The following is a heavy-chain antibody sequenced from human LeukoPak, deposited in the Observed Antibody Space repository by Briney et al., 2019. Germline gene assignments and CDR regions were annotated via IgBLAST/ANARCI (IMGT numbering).Heavy chain of an antibody. J-gene: IGHJ3*02. CDR1: GYTFTSYG. CDR3: ARDYYGSGSHPLSAFDI. Sequence: ASVKVSCTASGYTFTSYGISWVRQAPGQGLEWMGWISAYNGNTNYAQKLQGRVTMTTDTSTSTAYMELRSLRSDDTAVYYCARDYYGSGSHPLSAFDIWGQGTMVTVSS. V-gene: IGHV1-18*01. D-gene: IGHD3-10*01. CDR2: ISAYNGNT.